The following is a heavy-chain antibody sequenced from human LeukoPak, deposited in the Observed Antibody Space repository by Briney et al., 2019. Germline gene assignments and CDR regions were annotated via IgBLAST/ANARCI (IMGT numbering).Heavy chain of an antibody. CDR1: GFTLRNYA. J-gene: IGHJ3*02. D-gene: IGHD3-3*01. Sequence: PGGPLSLPCGPSGFTLRNYALLWVRQAPGEGLQRVAVMSYHEHVKSYADFVKGRFTISRDNAENTLFLQIDSLRVEDTAVYYCAREGVVKADKDAFDIWGQGT. CDR2: MSYHEHVK. V-gene: IGHV3-30*04. CDR3: AREGVVKADKDAFDI.